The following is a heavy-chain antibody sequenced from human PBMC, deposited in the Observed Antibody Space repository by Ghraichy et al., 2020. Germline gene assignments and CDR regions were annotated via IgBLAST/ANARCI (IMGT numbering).Heavy chain of an antibody. CDR1: GFTFKNYA. Sequence: GGSLRLSCAASGFTFKNYAIHWVRQAPGKGLEWVAVISYDGSSKFYARSVKGRFTISRDNSENTLSLQMNSLRVEDTAVYYCASGFDFWSGYSPSYYYGLDVWGQGTTVTVSS. D-gene: IGHD3-3*01. CDR2: ISYDGSSK. V-gene: IGHV3-30-3*01. CDR3: ASGFDFWSGYSPSYYYGLDV. J-gene: IGHJ6*02.